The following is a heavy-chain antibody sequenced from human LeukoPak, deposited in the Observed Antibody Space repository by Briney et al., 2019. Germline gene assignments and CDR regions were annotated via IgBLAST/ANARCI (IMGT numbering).Heavy chain of an antibody. CDR3: ASYRGY. J-gene: IGHJ4*02. CDR2: ISSNGGST. CDR1: GFTFSSYA. Sequence: GGSLRLSFAASGFTFSSYAMHWVRQAPGKGLEYVSAISSNGGSTYYANSVKGRFTISRDNSKNTLYLQMGSLRAEDMAVYYCASYRGYWGQGTLVTVSS. V-gene: IGHV3-64*01. D-gene: IGHD3-16*02.